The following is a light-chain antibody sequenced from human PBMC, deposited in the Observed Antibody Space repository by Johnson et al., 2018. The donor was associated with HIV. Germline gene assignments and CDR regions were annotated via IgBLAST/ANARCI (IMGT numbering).Light chain of an antibody. CDR2: YNN. Sequence: QSVLTQPPSVSAAPGQKVTISCSGSSSNVGSSFVSWYRQVPGTAPKLLIYYNNKRPSGIPGRFSGSKSGPSATLGITGLQTGDEADYYCGTWDSSLTSYVVGAGTKVTVL. CDR1: SSNVGSSF. V-gene: IGLV1-51*01. J-gene: IGLJ1*01. CDR3: GTWDSSLTSYV.